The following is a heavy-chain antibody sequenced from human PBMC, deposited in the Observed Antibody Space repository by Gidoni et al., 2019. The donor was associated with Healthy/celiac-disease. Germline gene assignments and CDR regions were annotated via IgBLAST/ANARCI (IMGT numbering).Heavy chain of an antibody. CDR1: GFTVSGNY. D-gene: IGHD2-2*01. J-gene: IGHJ6*02. CDR2: IYSGGST. Sequence: EVQLVESGGGLIQPGGSLRLSCAASGFTVSGNYMSWVRQAPGKGLEWVSVIYSGGSTYYADSVKGRFTISRDNSKNTLYLQMNSLRAEDTAVYYCARDRVPTVNGMDVWGQGTTVTVSS. V-gene: IGHV3-53*01. CDR3: ARDRVPTVNGMDV.